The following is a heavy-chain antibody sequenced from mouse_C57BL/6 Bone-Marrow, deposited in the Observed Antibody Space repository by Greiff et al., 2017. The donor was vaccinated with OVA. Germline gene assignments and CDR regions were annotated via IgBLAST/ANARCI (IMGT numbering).Heavy chain of an antibody. Sequence: LQESGPGLVKPSQSLSLTCSVTGYSITSGYYWNWIRQFPGNKLEWMGYISYDGSNNYNPSLKNRISITRDTSKNQFFLKLNSVTTEDTATYYCARDDGYPWFAYWGQGTLVTVSA. CDR2: ISYDGSN. CDR3: ARDDGYPWFAY. J-gene: IGHJ3*01. CDR1: GYSITSGYY. D-gene: IGHD2-3*01. V-gene: IGHV3-6*01.